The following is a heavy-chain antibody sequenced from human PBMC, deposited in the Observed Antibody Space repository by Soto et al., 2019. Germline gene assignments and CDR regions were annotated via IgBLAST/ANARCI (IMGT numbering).Heavy chain of an antibody. CDR2: IWYDGSNK. CDR1: GFTFSSYG. V-gene: IGHV3-33*01. Sequence: XGSLKLSCAASGFTFSSYGMHWVRQAPGKGLEWVAVIWYDGSNKYYADSVKGRFTISRDNSKNTLYLQMNSLRAEDTAVYYCASSSSSAAGGFDYWGQGTLVTVSS. J-gene: IGHJ4*02. D-gene: IGHD6-6*01. CDR3: ASSSSSAAGGFDY.